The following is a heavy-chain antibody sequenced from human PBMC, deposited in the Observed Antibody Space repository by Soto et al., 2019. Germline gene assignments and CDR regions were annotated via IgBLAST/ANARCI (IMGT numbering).Heavy chain of an antibody. CDR1: GFTFSYYP. J-gene: IGHJ4*02. CDR2: ISGVRDYI. Sequence: EVQLVESGGGLVNPGGSLRLSCAASGFTFSYYPLHWVRRAPGKGLEWVSSISGVRDYIRYADSVKGRFVISRDNAKTSLYLQMNSLTAEDTAVYYCAREGVHNYTEYYFDYWGQGTLVTVSS. D-gene: IGHD3-10*01. CDR3: AREGVHNYTEYYFDY. V-gene: IGHV3-21*06.